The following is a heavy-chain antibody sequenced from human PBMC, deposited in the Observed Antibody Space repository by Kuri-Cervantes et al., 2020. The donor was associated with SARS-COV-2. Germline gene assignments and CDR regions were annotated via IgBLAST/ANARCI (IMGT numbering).Heavy chain of an antibody. V-gene: IGHV1-46*01. J-gene: IGHJ5*02. CDR3: AAQYYYDSSGYLNWFDP. CDR1: GYTFTSYY. CDR2: INPSGGST. Sequence: ASVKVSCKASGYTFTSYYMHWVRQAPGQGLEWMGIINPSGGSTSYAQKFQGRVTMTRDMSTSTAYMGLSSLRSEDTAVYYCAAQYYYDSSGYLNWFDPWGQGTLVTVSS. D-gene: IGHD3-22*01.